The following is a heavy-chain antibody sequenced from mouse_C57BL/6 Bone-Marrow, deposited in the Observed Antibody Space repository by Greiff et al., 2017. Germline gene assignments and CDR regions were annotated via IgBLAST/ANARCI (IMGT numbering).Heavy chain of an antibody. CDR2: ISSGGSYT. CDR1: GFTFSRYG. J-gene: IGHJ2*01. D-gene: IGHD2-4*01. V-gene: IGHV5-6*01. Sequence: EVPLVESGGDLVKPGGSLKLSCAASGFTFSRYGMSWVRQTPDKRLEWVATISSGGSYTNYPDSVKGRFTISRDNAKNTLYLLTSSLKSMDTTMYYCARQGDYDNIDYWGQGTTLTVSS. CDR3: ARQGDYDNIDY.